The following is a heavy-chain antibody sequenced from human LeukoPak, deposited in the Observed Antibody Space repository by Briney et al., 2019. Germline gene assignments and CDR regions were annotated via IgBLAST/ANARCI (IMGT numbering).Heavy chain of an antibody. J-gene: IGHJ4*02. CDR1: GFTFNTYS. Sequence: GGSLRLSCVASGFTFNTYSMNWFRQAPGKGLEWISYISSSSGTIYYSDSVKGRFTISRDNAKNSLYLQMNSLRAEDTAVYYCARGRDLFDSWGQGTLVIVSS. CDR3: ARGRDLFDS. CDR2: ISSSSGTI. V-gene: IGHV3-48*04.